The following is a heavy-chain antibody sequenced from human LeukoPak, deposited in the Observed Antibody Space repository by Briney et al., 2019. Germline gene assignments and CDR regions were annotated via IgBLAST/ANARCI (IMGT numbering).Heavy chain of an antibody. CDR1: GYSISSGYY. J-gene: IGHJ4*02. CDR2: IYHSGST. Sequence: SGTLSLTCTVSGYSISSGYYWGWIRQPPGKGQEWIGSIYHSGSTYYNPSLKSRVTISVDTSNNQFSLKLSSVTAADTAVYYCARVVMTTVTTYYFDYWGQGTLVTVSS. CDR3: ARVVMTTVTTYYFDY. D-gene: IGHD4-11*01. V-gene: IGHV4-38-2*02.